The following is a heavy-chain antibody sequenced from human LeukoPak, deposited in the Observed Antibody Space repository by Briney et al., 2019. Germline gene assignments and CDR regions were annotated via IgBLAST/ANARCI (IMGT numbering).Heavy chain of an antibody. Sequence: SETLSLTCTVSADSLSSGGHYWAWIRQLRGKGLESIVFIHHSGSSRHNPSLKDRVAISVDASRKQFALRLSSVTAADTAIYYCARGGNRFGGFYFDYWGQGIQVIVSS. V-gene: IGHV4-31*03. CDR1: ADSLSSGGHY. CDR2: IHHSGSS. J-gene: IGHJ4*02. CDR3: ARGGNRFGGFYFDY. D-gene: IGHD3-10*01.